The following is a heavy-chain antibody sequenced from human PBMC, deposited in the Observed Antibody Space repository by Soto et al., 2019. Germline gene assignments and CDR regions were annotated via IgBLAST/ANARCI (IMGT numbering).Heavy chain of an antibody. V-gene: IGHV4-4*02. CDR1: GGSISSSNW. D-gene: IGHD1-26*01. CDR3: ARVSGTYSSGRTA. CDR2: IYHSGST. Sequence: QVQLQESGPGLVKPSGTLSLTCAVSGGSISSSNWWSWVRQPPGKGLEWIGEIYHSGSTNYNPSLRGRATTSVNTSMNKFSLQLSSATAAETAVYNCARVSGTYSSGRTAWSQGSPVTVPS. J-gene: IGHJ6*02.